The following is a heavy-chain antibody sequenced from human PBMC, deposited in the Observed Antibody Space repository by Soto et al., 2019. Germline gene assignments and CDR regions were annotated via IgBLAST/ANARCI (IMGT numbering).Heavy chain of an antibody. Sequence: QVQLVQSGAEVKKPGSSVKVSCKASGGTFSSYAISWVRQAPGQGLEWMGGIIPIFGTANYAQKFQGRVTITADGSTRTAYMELSRLRSEDTAVYYCERLLTYDYVWGSCRFYGMDVMGQRTTVTVSS. CDR1: GGTFSSYA. CDR3: ERLLTYDYVWGSCRFYGMDV. D-gene: IGHD3-16*02. V-gene: IGHV1-69*01. CDR2: IIPIFGTA. J-gene: IGHJ6*02.